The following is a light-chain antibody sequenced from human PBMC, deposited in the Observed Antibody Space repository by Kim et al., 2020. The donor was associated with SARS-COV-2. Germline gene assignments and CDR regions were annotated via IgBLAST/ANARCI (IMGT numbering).Light chain of an antibody. CDR3: YSYAGRYTYV. Sequence: GQSVTISCSGSSGDVGRYDFVSWYQHHPGEAPKFMIYDVTKRPSGVPDRFSGSKSGNTASLTISGLQPEDEADYYCYSYAGRYTYVFGTGTKVTVL. CDR2: DVT. CDR1: SGDVGRYDF. J-gene: IGLJ1*01. V-gene: IGLV2-11*01.